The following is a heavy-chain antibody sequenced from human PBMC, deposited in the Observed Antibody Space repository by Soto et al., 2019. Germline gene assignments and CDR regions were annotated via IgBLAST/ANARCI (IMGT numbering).Heavy chain of an antibody. CDR1: GFTFSNYG. CDR3: ANGICSSHQFFDH. CDR2: ISSDGNDK. J-gene: IGHJ4*02. V-gene: IGHV3-30*18. Sequence: QVQLVESGGGVVQPGRSLRLSCAASGFTFSNYGMHWVRQAPGKGLEWVTTISSDGNDKYYAGSVKGRFTLSRDNSENTLHLQRHGLRAEDTAVYYCANGICSSHQFFDHLGQGTLVTVSS. D-gene: IGHD2-21*01.